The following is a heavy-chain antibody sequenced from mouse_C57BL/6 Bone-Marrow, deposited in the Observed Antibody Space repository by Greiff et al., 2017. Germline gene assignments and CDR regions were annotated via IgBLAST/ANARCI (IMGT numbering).Heavy chain of an antibody. V-gene: IGHV1-69*01. D-gene: IGHD1-1*02. CDR3: AREGWIRNWYFDV. CDR2: IAPSDSYT. Sequence: QVQLQQPGAELVMPGASVKLSCKASGYTFTSYWMHWVKQRPGQGLEWIGEIAPSDSYTKYNQKFKGKSTLTVDKSSSTAYMQLSSLTSEDSAVYYCAREGWIRNWYFDVWGTGTTVTVSS. J-gene: IGHJ1*03. CDR1: GYTFTSYW.